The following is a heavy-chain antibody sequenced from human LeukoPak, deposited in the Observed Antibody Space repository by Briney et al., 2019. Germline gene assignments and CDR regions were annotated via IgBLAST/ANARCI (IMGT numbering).Heavy chain of an antibody. D-gene: IGHD3-22*01. CDR2: ISSSGSTI. V-gene: IGHV3-48*04. CDR1: GFTFSSYA. Sequence: GGSLRLSCAASGFTFSSYAMSWVRQAPGKGLEWVSYISSSGSTIYYADSVKGRFTISRDNAKNSLYLQMNSLRAEDTAVYYCARCKRGYYYDSSGYCDAFDIWGQGTMVTVSS. CDR3: ARCKRGYYYDSSGYCDAFDI. J-gene: IGHJ3*02.